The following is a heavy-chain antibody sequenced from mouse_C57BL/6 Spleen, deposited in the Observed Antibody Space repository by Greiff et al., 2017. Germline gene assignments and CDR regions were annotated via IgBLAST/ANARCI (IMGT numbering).Heavy chain of an antibody. CDR3: TAVSYFDY. J-gene: IGHJ2*01. CDR2: IDPEDGDT. Sequence: VQLQQSGAELVRPGASVKLSCTASGFNIKDYYMHWVKQRPDQGLEWIGRIDPEDGDTEYAPKFQGKATITANSSSNTAYLQLSSLTSEDTAVYYCTAVSYFDYWGQGTTLTVSS. CDR1: GFNIKDYY. V-gene: IGHV14-1*01.